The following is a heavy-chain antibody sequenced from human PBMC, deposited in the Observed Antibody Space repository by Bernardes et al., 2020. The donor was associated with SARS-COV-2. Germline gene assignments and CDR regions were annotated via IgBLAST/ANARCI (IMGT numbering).Heavy chain of an antibody. V-gene: IGHV4-34*01. J-gene: IGHJ4*02. Sequence: SETLSLTCAVYGGSFSGYYWSWIRQPPGKGLGWIGEINHSGSTNYNPSLKSRVTISVDTSKNQFSLKLSSVTAADTAVYYCATSRFASIAARLPNYWGQGTLVTVSS. D-gene: IGHD6-6*01. CDR2: INHSGST. CDR1: GGSFSGYY. CDR3: ATSRFASIAARLPNY.